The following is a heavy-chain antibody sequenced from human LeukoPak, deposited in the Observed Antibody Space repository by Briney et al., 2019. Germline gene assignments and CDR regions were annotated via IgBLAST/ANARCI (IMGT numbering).Heavy chain of an antibody. CDR2: INNDGRST. J-gene: IGHJ5*02. V-gene: IGHV3-74*01. CDR3: ARAQTSTFYGPLT. D-gene: IGHD2/OR15-2a*01. Sequence: AGGSLRLSCAASGFTFSSYWMHWVRQAPGKGLVGVSRINNDGRSTNYADSVKGRFSISRDNAKNSLYLQMNSLRAEDTAVYFCARAQTSTFYGPLTWGRGTLVAVSS. CDR1: GFTFSSYW.